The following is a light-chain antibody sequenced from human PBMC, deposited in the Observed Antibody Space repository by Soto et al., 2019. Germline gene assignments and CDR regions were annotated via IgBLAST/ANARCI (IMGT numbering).Light chain of an antibody. J-gene: IGKJ1*01. CDR3: QQYGISPT. CDR2: DVS. Sequence: EMVLTQSPGTLSLSPGERATLSCRSSQSVSNSYLAWYQQKPGQAPRLLIYDVSSRATGIPDRFSGSGSGTDFTLTISRLESEDFAVYYCQQYGISPTFGQGTKVEIK. V-gene: IGKV3-20*01. CDR1: QSVSNSY.